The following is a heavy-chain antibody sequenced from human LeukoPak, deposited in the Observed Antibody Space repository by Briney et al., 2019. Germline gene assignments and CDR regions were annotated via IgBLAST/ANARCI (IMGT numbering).Heavy chain of an antibody. CDR3: AREGNSGDAFDI. J-gene: IGHJ3*02. Sequence: SVKVSCKASGYTFTSYDINWVRQATGQGLEWMGRIIPILGIANYAQKFQGRVTITADKSTSTAYMELSSLRSEDTAVYYCAREGNSGDAFDIWGQGTMVTVSS. CDR1: GYTFTSYD. D-gene: IGHD4-23*01. V-gene: IGHV1-69*04. CDR2: IIPILGIA.